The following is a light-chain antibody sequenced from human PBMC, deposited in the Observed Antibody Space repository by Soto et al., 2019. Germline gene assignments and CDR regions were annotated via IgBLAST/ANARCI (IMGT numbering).Light chain of an antibody. V-gene: IGKV3-20*01. Sequence: EIVLTQSPGTLSLSPGERATLSCRASQSVSSIYLDWYQHKPGQAPRLLIYCVSSSATGIPDRVSGSGSGTDFTLTISRLEPEDFAVYYCQQYGSSSWTFGRGTKVEIK. J-gene: IGKJ1*01. CDR2: CVS. CDR3: QQYGSSSWT. CDR1: QSVSSIY.